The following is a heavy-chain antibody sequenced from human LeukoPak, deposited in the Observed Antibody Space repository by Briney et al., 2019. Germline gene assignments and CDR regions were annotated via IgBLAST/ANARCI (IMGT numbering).Heavy chain of an antibody. Sequence: SETLSLTCTVSGGSISSSSYYWGWIRQPPGKGLEWIGSIYYSGSTYYNPSLKSRVTISVDTSKNQFSLKLSSVTAADTAVYYCASPGVTTTDYWGQGTLVTVSS. J-gene: IGHJ4*02. D-gene: IGHD4-17*01. CDR1: GGSISSSSYY. CDR3: ASPGVTTTDY. V-gene: IGHV4-39*01. CDR2: IYYSGST.